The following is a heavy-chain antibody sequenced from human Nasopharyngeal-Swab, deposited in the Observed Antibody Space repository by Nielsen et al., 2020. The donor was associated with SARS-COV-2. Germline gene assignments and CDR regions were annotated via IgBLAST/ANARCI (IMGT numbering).Heavy chain of an antibody. J-gene: IGHJ4*02. V-gene: IGHV4-39*01. CDR3: ARWSSSSIKFDY. D-gene: IGHD3-3*01. CDR1: GGSMSSFAFDSY. Sequence: SETLSLTCTVSGGSMSSFAFDSYWAWIRQPPGMGLEWIGRNYHSGATYTNPSLQSRVTLSVDTSTNKFSLNLSSVTAADTAVYYCARWSSSSIKFDYWGQGTLVSVSS. CDR2: NYHSGAT.